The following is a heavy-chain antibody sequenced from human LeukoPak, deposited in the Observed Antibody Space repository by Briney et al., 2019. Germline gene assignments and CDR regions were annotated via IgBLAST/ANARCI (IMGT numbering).Heavy chain of an antibody. CDR2: INGYNGNT. Sequence: ASVKVSCKASGHTFTSYGISWVRQAPGQGLEWMGWINGYNGNTNYAQKLQGRVTMTTDTSTSTAYMEMRSLRSDDTAVYYCVRDGAANIPRFDPWGQGTLVTVSS. V-gene: IGHV1-18*01. CDR1: GHTFTSYG. J-gene: IGHJ5*02. CDR3: VRDGAANIPRFDP. D-gene: IGHD1-26*01.